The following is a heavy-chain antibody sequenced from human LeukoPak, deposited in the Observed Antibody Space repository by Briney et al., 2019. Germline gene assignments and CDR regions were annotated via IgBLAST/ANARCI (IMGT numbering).Heavy chain of an antibody. CDR3: ARKRRNYFDY. D-gene: IGHD6-25*01. CDR2: IYYSGST. J-gene: IGHJ4*02. Sequence: KPSETLSLTCTVSGYSISSGYSWGWIRQPPGKGLEWIGYIYYSGSTNYNPSLKSRVTISVDTSKNQFSLKLSSVTAADTAVYYCARKRRNYFDYWGQGTLVTVSS. CDR1: GYSISSGYS. V-gene: IGHV4-38-2*02.